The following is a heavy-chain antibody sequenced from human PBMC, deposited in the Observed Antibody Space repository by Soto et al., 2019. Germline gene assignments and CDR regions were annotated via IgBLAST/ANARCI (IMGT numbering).Heavy chain of an antibody. CDR2: ISPYNDHT. D-gene: IGHD3-16*01. J-gene: IGHJ6*02. CDR3: ARGGYYDNSWGKLSHYGLDV. V-gene: IGHV1-18*01. Sequence: QVQLAQSTGEVKKPGASVRVSCKATGYTFIRYGIAWVRHAPGQGFEWMGWISPYNDHTVYAQKFQGRVTMTADTSTRTVYMNLRGLKSDDTAVYYCARGGYYDNSWGKLSHYGLDVWGQGTSVSVSS. CDR1: GYTFIRYG.